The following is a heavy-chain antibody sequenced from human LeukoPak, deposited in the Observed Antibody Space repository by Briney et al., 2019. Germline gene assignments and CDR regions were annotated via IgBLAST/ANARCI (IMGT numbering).Heavy chain of an antibody. Sequence: SETLPLTCTVSGGSIISSDYHWGWVRQPPGTGLEWIGEINHSGSTNYNPSLKSRVTISVDTSKNQFSLKLSSVTAADTAVYYCARGSNGLLWFGELFYYYGMDVWGQGTTVTVSS. CDR3: ARGSNGLLWFGELFYYYGMDV. CDR1: GGSIISSDYH. V-gene: IGHV4-39*07. D-gene: IGHD3-10*01. J-gene: IGHJ6*02. CDR2: INHSGST.